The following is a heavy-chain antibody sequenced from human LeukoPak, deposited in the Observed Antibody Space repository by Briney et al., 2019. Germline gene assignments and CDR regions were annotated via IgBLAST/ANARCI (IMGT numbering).Heavy chain of an antibody. J-gene: IGHJ4*02. D-gene: IGHD6-25*01. CDR1: GFTFSNFG. CDR3: ARDAASNFDY. Sequence: GGSLRLSCAASGFTFSNFGLNWVRQAPGKGLEWVSYISSSGSTIYYADSVKGRFTISRDNAKDSLYLQMNSLRAEDTAVYYCARDAASNFDYWGQGTLVTVSS. V-gene: IGHV3-48*04. CDR2: ISSSGSTI.